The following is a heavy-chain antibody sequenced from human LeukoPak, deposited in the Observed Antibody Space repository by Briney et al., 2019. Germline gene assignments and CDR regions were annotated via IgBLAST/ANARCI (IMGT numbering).Heavy chain of an antibody. V-gene: IGHV3-21*01. Sequence: GSLRLSCAASGFTFSSYGMHWVRQAPGKGLEWVSSTSSSSSYIYYADSVKGRFTISRDNAKNSPYLQINSLRAEDTAVYYCARADRGYSSWPFDYWGQGTLVTVSS. D-gene: IGHD6-13*01. J-gene: IGHJ4*02. CDR3: ARADRGYSSWPFDY. CDR2: TSSSSSYI. CDR1: GFTFSSYG.